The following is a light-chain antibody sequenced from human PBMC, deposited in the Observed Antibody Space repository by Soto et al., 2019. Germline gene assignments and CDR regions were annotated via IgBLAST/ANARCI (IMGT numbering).Light chain of an antibody. Sequence: QLVLTQPPSASGTPGQRVTISCSGSSSNIGSVYVVWYQHLPGTAPKLLIYRNNQRPSGVPDRFAGSKSGTSASLAISGLRSEDEADYYCAARDDSLSGHWVFGGGTKLTVL. J-gene: IGLJ3*02. CDR2: RNN. V-gene: IGLV1-47*01. CDR3: AARDDSLSGHWV. CDR1: SSNIGSVY.